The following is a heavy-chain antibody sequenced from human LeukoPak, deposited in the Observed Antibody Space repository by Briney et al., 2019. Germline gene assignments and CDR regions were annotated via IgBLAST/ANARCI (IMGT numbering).Heavy chain of an antibody. CDR1: GGSISSSSYY. CDR3: ARHGTDDYTDYDFAAVFDY. J-gene: IGHJ4*02. Sequence: PSETLSLTCTVSGGSISSSSYYWGWIRQPPGKGLEWIGSIYYSGSTYYNPSLKSRVTISVDTSKNQFSLRLTSVTAADTALYYCARHGTDDYTDYDFAAVFDYWGRGTLVAVSS. CDR2: IYYSGST. V-gene: IGHV4-39*01. D-gene: IGHD4-11*01.